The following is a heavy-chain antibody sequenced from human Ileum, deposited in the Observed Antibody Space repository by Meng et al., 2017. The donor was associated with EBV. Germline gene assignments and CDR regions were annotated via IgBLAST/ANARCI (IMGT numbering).Heavy chain of an antibody. CDR2: IYWYDDK. CDR1: VFSPSTSGLC. J-gene: IGHJ4*02. V-gene: IGHV2-5*01. Sequence: IPSKVYVSPAVTHTKTLTLSLTFSVFSPSTSGLCVGWIRQPPGKALEWLALIYWYDDKRYSHSLKSRLTITKATSKNQVVLTMTNMYPVDTATYFCAHSDPLEMATCFDYWGQGTLVTVSS. CDR3: AHSDPLEMATCFDY. D-gene: IGHD5-24*01.